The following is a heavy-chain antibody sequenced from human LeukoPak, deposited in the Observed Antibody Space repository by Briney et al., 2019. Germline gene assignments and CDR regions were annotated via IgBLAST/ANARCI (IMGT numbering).Heavy chain of an antibody. Sequence: ASVKVSCKASSHTFTSYGLSWVRQAPGQGLEWMGWISVYRSRTNYAQKFQGRITLTTDASTRTTFMELRSLRSDDMAVYYCARDNGDYNFDYWGQGTLVTVSS. J-gene: IGHJ4*02. V-gene: IGHV1-18*03. CDR3: ARDNGDYNFDY. CDR2: ISVYRSRT. CDR1: SHTFTSYG. D-gene: IGHD4-17*01.